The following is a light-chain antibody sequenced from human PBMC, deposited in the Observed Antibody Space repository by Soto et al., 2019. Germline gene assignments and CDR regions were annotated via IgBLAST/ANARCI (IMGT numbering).Light chain of an antibody. V-gene: IGKV4-1*01. CDR3: QQYYGSPLT. J-gene: IGKJ4*01. CDR2: WAS. CDR1: QSLLYTSNNRNY. Sequence: DIVMTQSPDSLAVSPGERATINCKSRQSLLYTSNNRNYLAWYQQKPGQSPKLLIYWASTRESGVPDRFSGSGSATDFTLTISSLQAEDVAVYYCQQYYGSPLTFGGGTKVDIK.